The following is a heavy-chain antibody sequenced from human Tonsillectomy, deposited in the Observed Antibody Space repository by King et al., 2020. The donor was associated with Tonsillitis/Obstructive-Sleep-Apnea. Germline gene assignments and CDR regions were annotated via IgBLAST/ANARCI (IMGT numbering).Heavy chain of an antibody. V-gene: IGHV4-59*01. J-gene: IGHJ3*02. CDR1: GGSIGTYY. CDR3: ARDGKIDAFDI. Sequence: VQLQESGPGLVKPSETLSLTCTVSGGSIGTYYWSWIRQPPGKGLEWIGYIYYNGSTNYNPSLKSRVTISVDTSKNQFSLRLSSVTAADTAVYYCARDGKIDAFDIWGQGTMVTVSS. CDR2: IYYNGST.